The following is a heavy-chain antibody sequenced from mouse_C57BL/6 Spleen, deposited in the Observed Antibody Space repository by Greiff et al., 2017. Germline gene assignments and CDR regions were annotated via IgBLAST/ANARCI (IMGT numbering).Heavy chain of an antibody. CDR2: IYPGSGNT. CDR1: GYSFPSYY. CDR3: AREGITKFYMDY. J-gene: IGHJ2*01. D-gene: IGHD1-1*01. Sequence: VQLQQSGPELVKPGASVKISCKASGYSFPSYYIHWVKQRPGQGLEWIGWIYPGSGNTKYNEKFKGKATLTADTSSSTAYMQLSSLTSEDSAVYYCAREGITKFYMDYWGQGTTLTVAS. V-gene: IGHV1-66*01.